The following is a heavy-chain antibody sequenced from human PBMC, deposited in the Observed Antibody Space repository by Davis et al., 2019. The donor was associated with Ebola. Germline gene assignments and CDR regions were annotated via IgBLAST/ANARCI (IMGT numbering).Heavy chain of an antibody. D-gene: IGHD2/OR15-2a*01. CDR3: ARDRISRFDY. J-gene: IGHJ4*02. CDR2: LYHGGGT. CDR1: GGHISGYY. V-gene: IGHV4-59*01. Sequence: SETLSLTCTVSGGHISGYYWSWIRQPPGKGLEWIGNLYHGGGTNYSPSLKSRLTISVDTSKNQFSLKLSSVTAADTAVYYCARDRISRFDYWGQGTLVTVSS.